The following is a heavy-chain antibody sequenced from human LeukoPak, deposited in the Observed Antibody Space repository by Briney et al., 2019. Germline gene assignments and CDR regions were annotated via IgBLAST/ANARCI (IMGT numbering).Heavy chain of an antibody. V-gene: IGHV1-69*04. CDR3: ASKEVSSYGLKPFDY. CDR2: IIPILGIA. D-gene: IGHD5-18*01. J-gene: IGHJ4*02. CDR1: GGTFSSYA. Sequence: SVKVSRKASGGTFSSYAISWVRQAPGQGLEWMGRIIPILGIANYAQKFQGRVTITADKSTSTAYMELSSLRSEDTAVYYCASKEVSSYGLKPFDYWGQGTLVTVSS.